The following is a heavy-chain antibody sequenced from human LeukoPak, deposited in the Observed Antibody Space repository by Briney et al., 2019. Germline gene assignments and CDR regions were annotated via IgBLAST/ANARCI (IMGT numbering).Heavy chain of an antibody. CDR2: ISYDGSNK. V-gene: IGHV3-30-3*01. Sequence: GGSLGLSCAASGFTFSSYAMHWVRQAPGKGLEWVAVISYDGSNKYYADSVKGRFTISRDNSKNTLYLQMNSLRAEDTAVYYCARGRERGVGYYFDYWGQGTLVTVSS. CDR1: GFTFSSYA. D-gene: IGHD3-10*01. J-gene: IGHJ4*02. CDR3: ARGRERGVGYYFDY.